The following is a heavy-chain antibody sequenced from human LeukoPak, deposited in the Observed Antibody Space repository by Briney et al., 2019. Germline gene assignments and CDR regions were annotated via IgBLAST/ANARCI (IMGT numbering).Heavy chain of an antibody. J-gene: IGHJ5*02. CDR3: ARDFGFCSSTSCYSYNWFDP. Sequence: SQTLSLTCAISGSSVSSNSAAWNWIRQSPSRGLEWLGRTYYRSKWYNDYAVSVKSRITINPDTSKNQFSLQLNSVTPEDTAVYYCARDFGFCSSTSCYSYNWFDPWGQGTLVTVSS. CDR2: TYYRSKWYN. V-gene: IGHV6-1*01. CDR1: GSSVSSNSAA. D-gene: IGHD2-2*01.